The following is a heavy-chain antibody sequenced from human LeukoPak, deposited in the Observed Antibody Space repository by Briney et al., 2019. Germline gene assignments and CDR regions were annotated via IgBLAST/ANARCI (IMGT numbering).Heavy chain of an antibody. CDR2: FDPEDGET. CDR1: GYTFTGYY. CDR3: ATDYFDSSGYYYYLFPH. V-gene: IGHV1-24*01. Sequence: ASVKVSCKASGYTFTGYYIHWVRQAPGKGLEWMGGFDPEDGETIYAQNFQDGVTMTEDTSTDTAYMELSSLRSEDTAVYFCATDYFDSSGYYYYLFPHWGQGTLVTVSS. D-gene: IGHD3-22*01. J-gene: IGHJ1*01.